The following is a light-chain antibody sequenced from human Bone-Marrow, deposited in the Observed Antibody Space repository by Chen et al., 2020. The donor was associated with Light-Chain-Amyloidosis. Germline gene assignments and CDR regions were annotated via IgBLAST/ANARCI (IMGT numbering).Light chain of an antibody. CDR3: QSADSSGTYEVI. Sequence: SYELTQPPSVSVSPGQTARITCSGDDLPTKYAYWYQQKPGQAPVLVIHRDNERPSGRFEGFSGSSAGRNATLTISGVQAEDEADYHCQSADSSGTYEVIFGGGTKLTVL. CDR2: RDN. J-gene: IGLJ2*01. CDR1: DLPTKY. V-gene: IGLV3-25*03.